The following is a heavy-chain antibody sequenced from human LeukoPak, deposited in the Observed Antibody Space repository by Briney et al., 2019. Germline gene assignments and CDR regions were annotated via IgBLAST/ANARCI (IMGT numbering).Heavy chain of an antibody. CDR2: IYSGGST. CDR1: GFTVSSNY. CDR3: ARDYGGSSPFDY. V-gene: IGHV3-66*01. J-gene: IGHJ4*02. D-gene: IGHD4-23*01. Sequence: GGSLRLSCAASGFTVSSNYMSWVRQAPGKGLEWVSVIYSGGSTYYADSVKGRFTISRDNAKNSLYLHMNSLRAEDTAVYYCARDYGGSSPFDYWGQGTLVTVSS.